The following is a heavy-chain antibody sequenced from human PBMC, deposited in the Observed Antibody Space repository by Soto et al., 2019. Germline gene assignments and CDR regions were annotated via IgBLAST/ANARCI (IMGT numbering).Heavy chain of an antibody. J-gene: IGHJ4*02. V-gene: IGHV1-18*01. CDR2: ISAYNGNT. CDR1: GYTFTSYG. Sequence: QVPLVQSGAEVKKPGASVKVSCKASGYTFTSYGISWVRQAPGQGLEWMGWISAYNGNTNYAQKLQGRVTMTTDTSTSTAYMELRSLRSDDTAVYYCASTMYCSSTSCYPTYYFDYWGQGTLVTVSS. D-gene: IGHD2-2*01. CDR3: ASTMYCSSTSCYPTYYFDY.